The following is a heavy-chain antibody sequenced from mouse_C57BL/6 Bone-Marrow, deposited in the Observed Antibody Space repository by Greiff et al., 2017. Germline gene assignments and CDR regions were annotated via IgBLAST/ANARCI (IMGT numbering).Heavy chain of an antibody. CDR1: GYTFTNYW. CDR2: IYPGGGYT. V-gene: IGHV1-63*01. CDR3: AIYYGNFRSY. Sequence: QVQLQQSGAELVRPGTSVKMSCKASGYTFTNYWIGWAKQRPGHGLEWIGDIYPGGGYTNYNEKFKGKATLTADKSSSTAYMQFSSLTSEDSAIYYSAIYYGNFRSYWGQGTTLTVSS. D-gene: IGHD2-1*01. J-gene: IGHJ2*01.